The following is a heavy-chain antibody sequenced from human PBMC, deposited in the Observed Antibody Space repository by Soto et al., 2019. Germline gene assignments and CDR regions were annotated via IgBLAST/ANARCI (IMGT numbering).Heavy chain of an antibody. CDR1: GFTFSAYG. J-gene: IGHJ5*01. CDR3: ARLAYSNFLGGLDS. V-gene: IGHV3-33*01. Sequence: QGQLVESGGGVVQPGGSLRLSCAASGFTFSAYGIHWVRQAPGKGLEWVAIVWNDGINKYYADSVKGRFTISRDNFKNTVDLQMNSLRVEDTAVYYCARLAYSNFLGGLDSWGQGTLVTASS. D-gene: IGHD1-26*01. CDR2: VWNDGINK.